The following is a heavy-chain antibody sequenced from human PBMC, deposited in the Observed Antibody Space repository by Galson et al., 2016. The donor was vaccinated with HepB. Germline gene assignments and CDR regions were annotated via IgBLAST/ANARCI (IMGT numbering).Heavy chain of an antibody. CDR2: IFWDDDN. CDR3: ARRLTGGFFDY. D-gene: IGHD2-8*02. CDR1: GFSLSTGGVG. Sequence: PALVTPTQTLTLTCTFSGFSLSTGGVGVAWIRQPPRKALEWLALIFWDDDNRYSPSLKHRLTITKDTSKKQVVLTMTNVDPVDTATYYCARRLTGGFFDYWGQGTLVTVSS. V-gene: IGHV2-5*02. J-gene: IGHJ4*02.